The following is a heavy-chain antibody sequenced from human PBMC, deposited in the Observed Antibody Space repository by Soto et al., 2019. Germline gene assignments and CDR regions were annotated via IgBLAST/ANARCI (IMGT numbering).Heavy chain of an antibody. Sequence: GASVKVSCKASGGTFSSYTISWVRQAPGQGLEWMGGIIPIFGTANYAQKFQGRVTITADESTSTAYMELSSLRSEDTAVYYCARDRITMVRGAMIPFDYWGQGTLVTVSS. D-gene: IGHD3-10*01. J-gene: IGHJ4*02. V-gene: IGHV1-69*13. CDR1: GGTFSSYT. CDR2: IIPIFGTA. CDR3: ARDRITMVRGAMIPFDY.